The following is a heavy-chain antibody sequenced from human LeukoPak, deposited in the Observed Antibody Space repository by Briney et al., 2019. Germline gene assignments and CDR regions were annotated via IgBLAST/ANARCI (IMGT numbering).Heavy chain of an antibody. Sequence: PGGSLRLSCAASGFTFSSYGMHWVRQAPGKGLEWVAVIWYDGSNKTYADSVKGRFTISRDNSKNTLYLQMNSLRAEDTAVYYCAKGGGLYCTNGVCQGTYYYYYMDVWGKGTTVTVSS. CDR1: GFTFSSYG. D-gene: IGHD2-8*01. J-gene: IGHJ6*03. V-gene: IGHV3-33*06. CDR3: AKGGGLYCTNGVCQGTYYYYYMDV. CDR2: IWYDGSNK.